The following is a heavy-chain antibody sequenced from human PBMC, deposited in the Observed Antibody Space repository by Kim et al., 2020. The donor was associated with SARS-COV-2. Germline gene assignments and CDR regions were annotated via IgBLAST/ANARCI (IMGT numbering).Heavy chain of an antibody. J-gene: IGHJ3*02. Sequence: SKTLSLTCTVSGGSVSSGSYYWSWIRQPPGKGLEWIGYIYYSGSTNYNPSLKSRVTISVDTSKNQFSLKLSSVTAADTAVYYCARDGGAYYYDSSGYSYDAFDIWGQGTMVTVSS. CDR1: GGSVSSGSYY. CDR2: IYYSGST. V-gene: IGHV4-61*01. D-gene: IGHD3-22*01. CDR3: ARDGGAYYYDSSGYSYDAFDI.